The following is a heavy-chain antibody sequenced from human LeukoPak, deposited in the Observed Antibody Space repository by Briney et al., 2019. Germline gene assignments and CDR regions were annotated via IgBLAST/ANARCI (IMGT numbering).Heavy chain of an antibody. Sequence: PGRSLRLSCAASGFTFSSYAMHWVRQAPGKGLEWVAVISYDGSNKYYADSVKGRFTISRDNSKNTLYLQMNSLRAEDTAVYYCARDEGYGILTGYYPFDYWGQGTLVTVSS. CDR3: ARDEGYGILTGYYPFDY. CDR1: GFTFSSYA. CDR2: ISYDGSNK. J-gene: IGHJ4*02. V-gene: IGHV3-30-3*01. D-gene: IGHD3-9*01.